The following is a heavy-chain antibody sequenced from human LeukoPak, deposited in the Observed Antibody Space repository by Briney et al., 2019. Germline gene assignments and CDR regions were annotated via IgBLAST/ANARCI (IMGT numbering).Heavy chain of an antibody. Sequence: GGSLRLSCAASGFTFSSYEMNWVRQAPGKGLEWVSYISSSGSTIYYADSVKGRFTISRDNAKDSLDLQMNNLRAEDTAVYYCAALIIGRPFDYWGQGTLVIVSS. CDR1: GFTFSSYE. CDR3: AALIIGRPFDY. V-gene: IGHV3-48*03. CDR2: ISSSGSTI. D-gene: IGHD1-26*01. J-gene: IGHJ4*02.